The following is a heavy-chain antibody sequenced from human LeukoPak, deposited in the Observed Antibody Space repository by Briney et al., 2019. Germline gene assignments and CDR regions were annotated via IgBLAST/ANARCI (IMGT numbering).Heavy chain of an antibody. CDR2: ITHSGSDI. V-gene: IGHV3-11*01. Sequence: PGGSLRLSCVVSGFTFSDFHMSWLRQAPGKGLEWISYITHSGSDIEYADSVKGRFTISWDNAKKSLYLEMNTLRAEDTAIYYCACPYRSRFDYWGQGTLVTVFS. CDR1: GFTFSDFH. D-gene: IGHD6-13*01. CDR3: ACPYRSRFDY. J-gene: IGHJ4*02.